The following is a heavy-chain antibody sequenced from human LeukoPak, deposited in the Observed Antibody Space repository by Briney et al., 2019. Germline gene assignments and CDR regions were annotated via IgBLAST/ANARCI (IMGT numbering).Heavy chain of an antibody. CDR2: IYYSGSA. V-gene: IGHV4-38-2*02. CDR3: ARHIGRVLPFDY. J-gene: IGHJ4*02. Sequence: SETLSLTCTVSGYSISSGYYWGWIRQPPGKGLEWIGHIYYSGSANYNPSLKSRVTISIDTSKNQFSLKLSSVTAADTAMYYCARHIGRVLPFDYWGQGTLVTVSS. CDR1: GYSISSGYY. D-gene: IGHD2-21*01.